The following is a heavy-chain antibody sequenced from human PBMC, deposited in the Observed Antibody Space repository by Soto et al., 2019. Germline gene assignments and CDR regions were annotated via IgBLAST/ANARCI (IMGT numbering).Heavy chain of an antibody. CDR2: IHYSGST. CDR1: GGSISSGGYY. J-gene: IGHJ4*02. D-gene: IGHD2-15*01. V-gene: IGHV4-31*03. CDR3: ARGKYCSGGSCYSFDY. Sequence: QVQLQESGPGLVKPSQTLSLTCTVSGGSISSGGYYWSWIRQHPGKGLEWIGYIHYSGSTYYNPSRKSRVTISVDTSKNQFSLKLSSVTAADTAVYYCARGKYCSGGSCYSFDYWGQGTLVTVSS.